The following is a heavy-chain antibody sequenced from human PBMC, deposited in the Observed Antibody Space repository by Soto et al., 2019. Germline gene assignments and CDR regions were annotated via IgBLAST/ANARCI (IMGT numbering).Heavy chain of an antibody. CDR3: ARDRSAIVVVDGLGNFDY. V-gene: IGHV1-46*01. CDR1: GYTFTSYD. J-gene: IGHJ4*02. Sequence: ASVKVSCKASGYTFTSYDINWVRQAPGQGLEWMGIINPSGGSTSYAQKFQGRVTMTRDTSTSTVYMELSSLRSEDTAVYYCARDRSAIVVVDGLGNFDYWGQGTLVTVSP. D-gene: IGHD3-22*01. CDR2: INPSGGST.